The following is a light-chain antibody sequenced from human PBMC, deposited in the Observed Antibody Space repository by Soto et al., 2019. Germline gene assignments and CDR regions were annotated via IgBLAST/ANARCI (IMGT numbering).Light chain of an antibody. CDR2: DVT. J-gene: IGLJ2*01. CDR3: SSYTSSSSRV. Sequence: QSALTQPASVSGSPGQSITISCTGTSSDVGGYNYVSWYQQHPGKAPKLMIYDVTNRPSGVSNRFSGSKSGYTASLTISGPQAEDEADYYCSSYTSSSSRVFGGGTKLTVL. CDR1: SSDVGGYNY. V-gene: IGLV2-14*01.